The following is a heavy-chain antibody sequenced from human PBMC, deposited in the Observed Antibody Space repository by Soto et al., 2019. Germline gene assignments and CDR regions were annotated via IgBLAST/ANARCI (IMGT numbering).Heavy chain of an antibody. J-gene: IGHJ6*02. CDR3: AHKGGRGAAMDV. D-gene: IGHD2-15*01. V-gene: IGHV2-5*02. CDR2: IYWDDDE. CDR1: GFSLSNSGVG. Sequence: QITLKESGPTLVKPTQTLTLTCTFSGFSLSNSGVGVAWIRQPPGKALEWLTLIYWDDDERYSPSLKSRLTITKDTSTNQVVLTLTNMDPVDTATYFCAHKGGRGAAMDVWGQGTTVTVSS.